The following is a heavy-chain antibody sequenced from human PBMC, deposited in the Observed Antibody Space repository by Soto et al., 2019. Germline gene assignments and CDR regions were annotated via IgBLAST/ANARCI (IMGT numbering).Heavy chain of an antibody. V-gene: IGHV1-69*01. Sequence: QVQLVQSGAEVKKPGSSVKVSCKASGGTFSSYAISWVRQAPGQGLEWMGGIIPIFGTANYAQKFQGRGTIPADESTSTAYMELSSLRSEDTAVYYCARGDIVVVVAEWNAFDIWGQGTMVTVSS. CDR1: GGTFSSYA. D-gene: IGHD2-15*01. J-gene: IGHJ3*02. CDR2: IIPIFGTA. CDR3: ARGDIVVVVAEWNAFDI.